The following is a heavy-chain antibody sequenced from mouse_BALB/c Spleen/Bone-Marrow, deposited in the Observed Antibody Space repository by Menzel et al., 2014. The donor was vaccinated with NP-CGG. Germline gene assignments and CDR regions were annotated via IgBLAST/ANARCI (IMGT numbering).Heavy chain of an antibody. CDR2: IYPGGGYT. CDR1: GYTFTNYW. J-gene: IGHJ1*01. V-gene: IGHV1-63*02. Sequence: VQLQQSGAELVRPGTSVKISCKASGYTFTNYWLGWVKPRPGHGLEWIGDIYPGGGYTNYNEKFKGKATLTADTSSSTAYMQLSSLTSEDSAVYFCAREVRRYFDVWGAAPPVTVSS. D-gene: IGHD2-14*01. CDR3: AREVRRYFDV.